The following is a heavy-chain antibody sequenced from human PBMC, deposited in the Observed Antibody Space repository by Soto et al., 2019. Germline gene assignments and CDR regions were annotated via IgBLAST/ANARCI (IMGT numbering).Heavy chain of an antibody. V-gene: IGHV3-48*01. D-gene: IGHD6-13*01. CDR3: ARGLGSSWYYYYYYMDV. Sequence: EVQLVESGGGLVQPGGSLRLSCAASGFTFISYSMNWVRQAPGKGLEWVSYISSSSSTIYYADSVKGRFTISRDNAKNSMYLQMNSRRAEDTAVYYCARGLGSSWYYYYYYMDVWGKGTTVTVSS. J-gene: IGHJ6*03. CDR2: ISSSSSTI. CDR1: GFTFISYS.